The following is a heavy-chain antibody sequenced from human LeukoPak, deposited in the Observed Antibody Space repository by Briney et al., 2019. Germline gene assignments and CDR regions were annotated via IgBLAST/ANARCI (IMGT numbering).Heavy chain of an antibody. V-gene: IGHV3-7*01. Sequence: GGSLRLSCAASGFTFSSYWMSWVRQGPGKGLEWVANIKQDGSEKNYVDSVKGRFTISRDNAKSSLDLQMNSLRGEHTAVYYCARAGGYASSWAYWGQGTLVTVSS. D-gene: IGHD5-12*01. CDR3: ARAGGYASSWAY. CDR1: GFTFSSYW. J-gene: IGHJ4*02. CDR2: IKQDGSEK.